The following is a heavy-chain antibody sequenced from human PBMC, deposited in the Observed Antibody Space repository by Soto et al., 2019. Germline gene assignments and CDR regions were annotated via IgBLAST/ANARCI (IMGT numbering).Heavy chain of an antibody. Sequence: PGGSLRLSCAASGFTFSSYGMHWVRQAPGKGLEWVPVISYDGSNKYYADSVKGRFTISRDNSKNTLYLQMNSLRAEDTAVYYCAKDREALLMDVWGQGTTVTVSS. CDR3: AKDREALLMDV. J-gene: IGHJ6*02. D-gene: IGHD1-26*01. CDR1: GFTFSSYG. V-gene: IGHV3-30*18. CDR2: ISYDGSNK.